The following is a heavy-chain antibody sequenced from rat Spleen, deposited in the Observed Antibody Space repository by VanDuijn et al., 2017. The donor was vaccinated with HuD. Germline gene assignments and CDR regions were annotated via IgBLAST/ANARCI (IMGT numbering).Heavy chain of an antibody. CDR1: FYSITSSYR. D-gene: IGHD4-1*01. Sequence: EVQLQESGPGLVKPSQSLSLTCSVTFYSITSSYRWSWIRKFPGNKLEWMGYINSAGSTNYNPSLKSRISITRDTSKNQFFLQLNSVTTEDTATYYCARTGTLFDYWGQGVMVTVSS. V-gene: IGHV3-3*01. CDR3: ARTGTLFDY. J-gene: IGHJ2*01. CDR2: INSAGST.